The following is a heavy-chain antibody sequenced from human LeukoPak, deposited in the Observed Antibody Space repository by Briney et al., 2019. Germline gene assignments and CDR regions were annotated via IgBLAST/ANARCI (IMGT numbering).Heavy chain of an antibody. V-gene: IGHV1-46*01. D-gene: IGHD3-16*02. CDR3: ARQAYYDYVWGSYRYRNLIDY. CDR1: GYTFTSNY. Sequence: ASVKVSCKAFGYTFTSNYMHWVRQAPGQGPEWMGVISPSGGSTTYAQKFQGRVTLTRDMSTSTDYLELSSLRSEDTAVYYCARQAYYDYVWGSYRYRNLIDYWGQGTLVTVSS. J-gene: IGHJ4*02. CDR2: ISPSGGST.